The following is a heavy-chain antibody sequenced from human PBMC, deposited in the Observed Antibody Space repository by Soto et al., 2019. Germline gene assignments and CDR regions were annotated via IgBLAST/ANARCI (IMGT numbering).Heavy chain of an antibody. CDR2: IYWDDDK. CDR1: GFSLSTSGVG. D-gene: IGHD4-4*01. V-gene: IGHV2-5*02. J-gene: IGHJ4*02. Sequence: QITLKESGPTLVHPTQPLTLTCTFSGFSLSTSGVGVGWIRQPPGKALEWLAVIYWDDDKRYSPSLRSRLTITKDTSKNQVVLTMTTMDPVDTATYFCARRFSSNYRFDYWGQGTLVTVSS. CDR3: ARRFSSNYRFDY.